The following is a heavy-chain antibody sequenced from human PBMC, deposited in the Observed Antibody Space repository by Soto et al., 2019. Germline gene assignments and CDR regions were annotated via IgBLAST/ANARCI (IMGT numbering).Heavy chain of an antibody. J-gene: IGHJ6*02. CDR2: IIPIFGTA. CDR1: GGTFSSYA. V-gene: IGHV1-69*01. D-gene: IGHD2-8*01. Sequence: QVQLVQSGAEVKKPGSSVKVSCKASGGTFSSYAISWVRQAPGQGLAWMGGIIPIFGTANYAQKFQGRVTITADESTSTAYMELSSLRSEDTAVYYCARDPTCTNGVCYSFDYYYGMDVWGQGTTVTVSS. CDR3: ARDPTCTNGVCYSFDYYYGMDV.